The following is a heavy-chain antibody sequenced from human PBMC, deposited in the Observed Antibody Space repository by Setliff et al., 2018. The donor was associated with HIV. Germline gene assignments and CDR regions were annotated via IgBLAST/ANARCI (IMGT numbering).Heavy chain of an antibody. CDR2: IYYTGST. D-gene: IGHD2-8*01. J-gene: IGHJ6*03. V-gene: IGHV4-31*03. CDR1: GGSISSSGDY. Sequence: SETMSLTCTVSGGSISSSGDYWSWVRQHPGKGLEWIGYIYYTGSTYSNPSLQSRVRISVDTSKNQFSLRLSSVTAADTAVYYCASDSANGKTPNLNYLGVWGKGTTVTVSS. CDR3: ASDSANGKTPNLNYLGV.